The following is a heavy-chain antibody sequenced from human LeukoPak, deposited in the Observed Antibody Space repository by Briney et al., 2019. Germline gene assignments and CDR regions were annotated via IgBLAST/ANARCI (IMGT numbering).Heavy chain of an antibody. CDR1: GFTFSNFA. CDR2: ISSSGDRGRT. Sequence: GGSLRLSCAASGFTFSNFAMNWVRQAPGKGLEWVSSISSSGDRGRTYYAASVKGRFTISRDNSRNTLYLQMNSLRDEDTAVYYCAKERSPERDWYGEWDSWGQGTLVTVSS. J-gene: IGHJ4*02. D-gene: IGHD3-10*01. CDR3: AKERSPERDWYGEWDS. V-gene: IGHV3-23*01.